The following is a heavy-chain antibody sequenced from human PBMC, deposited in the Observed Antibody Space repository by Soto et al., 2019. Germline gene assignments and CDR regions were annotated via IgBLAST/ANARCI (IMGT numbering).Heavy chain of an antibody. V-gene: IGHV4-39*01. D-gene: IGHD4-17*01. CDR1: GASIISTTKY. J-gene: IGHJ4*02. CDR3: APKDHADYELFFDY. Sequence: KPSETLSLTCTVSGASIISTTKYWGWIRQPPGRGLEWIGTISSIGSTYYNPSLEGRVTISVDTSKNQFSLKVTSVTAADTGLYYCAPKDHADYELFFDYWGQGTLVTVSS. CDR2: ISSIGST.